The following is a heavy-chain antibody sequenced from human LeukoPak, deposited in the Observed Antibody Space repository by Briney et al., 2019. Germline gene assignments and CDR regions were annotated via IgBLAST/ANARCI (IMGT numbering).Heavy chain of an antibody. CDR1: GFTFSSYW. Sequence: GGSLILSCAASGFTFSSYWMHWVRQAPGKGLVWVSRISTDGRSTTYADSVKGRFTISRDNAKNTLYLQMSSLRAEDTAVYYCARPSTGYSYNWFDPWGQGTLVTVSS. CDR2: ISTDGRST. D-gene: IGHD3-9*01. CDR3: ARPSTGYSYNWFDP. J-gene: IGHJ5*02. V-gene: IGHV3-74*01.